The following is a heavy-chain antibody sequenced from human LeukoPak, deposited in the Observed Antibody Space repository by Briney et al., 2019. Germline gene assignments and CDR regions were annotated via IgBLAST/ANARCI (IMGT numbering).Heavy chain of an antibody. D-gene: IGHD5-18*01. V-gene: IGHV3-23*01. J-gene: IGHJ4*02. CDR1: GFTFSSYA. CDR3: AKDGPTAMVTIPTYFDY. CDR2: ISGSGGST. Sequence: GGSLRLSCAAYGFTFSSYAMSWVRQAPGKGLEWVSAISGSGGSTYYADSVKGRFAISRDNSKNTLYLQMNSLRAEDTAVYYCAKDGPTAMVTIPTYFDYWGQGTLVTVSS.